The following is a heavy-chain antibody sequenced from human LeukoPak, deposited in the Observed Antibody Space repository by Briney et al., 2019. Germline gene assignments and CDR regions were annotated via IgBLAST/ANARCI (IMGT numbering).Heavy chain of an antibody. V-gene: IGHV4-4*09. Sequence: SETLSLTCTVSGGSISSYYWSWIRQPPGKGLEWIGYIYTSGSTNYNPSLKSRVTISVDTSKNQFSLKLSSVTAADTAVYYCARLGPKGVLGVYYYYYYMDVWGKGTTVTVSS. D-gene: IGHD3-10*01. CDR1: GGSISSYY. CDR3: ARLGPKGVLGVYYYYYYMDV. J-gene: IGHJ6*03. CDR2: IYTSGST.